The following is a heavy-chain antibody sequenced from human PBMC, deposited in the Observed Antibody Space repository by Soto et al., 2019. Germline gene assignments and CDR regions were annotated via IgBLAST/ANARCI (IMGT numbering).Heavy chain of an antibody. Sequence: QVQLVQSGAEVKKPGASVKVSCRASGYTFTAYDLNWVRQAAGLGLEWMGWMNPTSGYTGYAQRLRGRDTMTRNTSINTAYMELSGLRPEDTGVYYCVTSFWEYGSYYNYSYKDFWGKGTTVTVSS. CDR1: GYTFTAYD. D-gene: IGHD3-3*01. V-gene: IGHV1-8*01. CDR2: MNPTSGYT. J-gene: IGHJ6*03. CDR3: VTSFWEYGSYYNYSYKDF.